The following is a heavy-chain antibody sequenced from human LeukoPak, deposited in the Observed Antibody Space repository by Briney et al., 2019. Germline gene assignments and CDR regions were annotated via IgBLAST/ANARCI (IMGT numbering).Heavy chain of an antibody. CDR3: ARGSGGIVKYYFDC. Sequence: SETLSLTCAVYGGSFSGYYWSWIRQPPGKGLEWIGEINHSGSTNYNPSLKSRVTISVDTSKNQFSLKLSSVTAADTAVYYCARGSGGIVKYYFDCWGQGTLVTVSS. J-gene: IGHJ4*02. V-gene: IGHV4-34*01. CDR1: GGSFSGYY. D-gene: IGHD3-16*01. CDR2: INHSGST.